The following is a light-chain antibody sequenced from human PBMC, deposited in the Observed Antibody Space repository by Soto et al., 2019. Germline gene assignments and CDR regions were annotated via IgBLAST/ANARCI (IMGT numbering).Light chain of an antibody. J-gene: IGKJ1*01. V-gene: IGKV3-20*01. Sequence: EILLTQSPVTLSLSPGQRATLSCRASQSISTYLAWYQVKPGQAPRLLIYGASNRATGIPASFSGSGSGTDFTLTISRLEPEDFAVYYCQQYDSSPATFGQGTKVDIK. CDR3: QQYDSSPAT. CDR1: QSISTY. CDR2: GAS.